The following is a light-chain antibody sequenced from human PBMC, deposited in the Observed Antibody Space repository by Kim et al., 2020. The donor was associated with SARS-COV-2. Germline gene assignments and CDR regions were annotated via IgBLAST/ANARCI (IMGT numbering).Light chain of an antibody. Sequence: DIQMTQSPSSLSAFVGDRVTITCRANLSITTYLNWYQHKAPGKPPALLLYGASNLSPGVPSRFSGSGSGTDFTLTISSLQPADFATYNSQQSYTTPITFGQGTRLEIK. V-gene: IGKV1-39*01. J-gene: IGKJ5*01. CDR3: QQSYTTPIT. CDR1: LSITTY. CDR2: GAS.